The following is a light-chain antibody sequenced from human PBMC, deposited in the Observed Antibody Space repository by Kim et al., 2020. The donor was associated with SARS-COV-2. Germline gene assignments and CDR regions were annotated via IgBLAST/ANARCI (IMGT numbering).Light chain of an antibody. CDR1: QSVSSSY. CDR2: GAS. J-gene: IGKJ5*01. V-gene: IGKV3D-7*01. Sequence: GERVTLSCRASQSVSSSYLTWYQQKPGQAPRLLSYGASTRATGIPARFSGSGSGTDFTLTISSLQPEDFAVYYCQQDYNLITFGQGTRLEIK. CDR3: QQDYNLIT.